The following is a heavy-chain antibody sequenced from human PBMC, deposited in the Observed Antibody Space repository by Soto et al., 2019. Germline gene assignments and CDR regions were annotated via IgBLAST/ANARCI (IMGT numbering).Heavy chain of an antibody. V-gene: IGHV4-31*03. Sequence: SETLSLTCTVSGGSISSGGYYWSWIRQHLGKGLEWIGYIYYSRSTYYNPSLKSRVTISVDTSKNQFSLKLSSVTAADTAVYYCARGIVTNWFDPWGQGTLVTVSS. J-gene: IGHJ5*02. CDR3: ARGIVTNWFDP. D-gene: IGHD2-15*01. CDR1: GGSISSGGYY. CDR2: IYYSRST.